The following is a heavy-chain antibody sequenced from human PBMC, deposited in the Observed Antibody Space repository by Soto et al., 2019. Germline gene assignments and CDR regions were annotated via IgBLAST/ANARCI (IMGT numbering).Heavy chain of an antibody. V-gene: IGHV4-30-2*01. CDR2: IYHSGST. D-gene: IGHD2-21*02. Sequence: SETLSLTCAVSGGSISSGGYSWSWIRQPPGKGLEWIGYIYHSGSTYYNPSLKNRVTISVDRSKNQFSLKLSSVTAADTAVYYCARVAYCGGDCYRGFDPWGQGTLVTVSS. CDR1: GGSISSGGYS. CDR3: ARVAYCGGDCYRGFDP. J-gene: IGHJ5*02.